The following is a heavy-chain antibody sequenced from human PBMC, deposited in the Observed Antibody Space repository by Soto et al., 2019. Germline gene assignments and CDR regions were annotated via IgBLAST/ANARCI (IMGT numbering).Heavy chain of an antibody. V-gene: IGHV1-18*01. CDR3: ARDIVVVPAAMKYYYGMDV. J-gene: IGHJ6*02. Sequence: ASVKVSCKASGYTFTSYGISWVRQAPGQGLDWMGWISAYNGNTNYAQKLQGRVTMTTDTSTSTAYMELRSLRSDDTAVYYCARDIVVVPAAMKYYYGMDVWGQGTTVTVSS. CDR2: ISAYNGNT. CDR1: GYTFTSYG. D-gene: IGHD2-2*01.